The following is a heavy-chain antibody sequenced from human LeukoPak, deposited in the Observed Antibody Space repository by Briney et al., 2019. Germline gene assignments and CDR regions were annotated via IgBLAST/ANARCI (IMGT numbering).Heavy chain of an antibody. CDR3: ARGEDSSGYFFDY. J-gene: IGHJ4*02. CDR2: IYYSGST. D-gene: IGHD3-22*01. CDR1: GGSISSSSYY. V-gene: IGHV4-61*05. Sequence: SETLSLTCTVSGGSISSSSYYWGWIRQPPGKGLEWIGYIYYSGSTNYNPSLKSRVTISVDTSKNQFSLKLSSVTAADTAVYYCARGEDSSGYFFDYWGQGTLVTVSS.